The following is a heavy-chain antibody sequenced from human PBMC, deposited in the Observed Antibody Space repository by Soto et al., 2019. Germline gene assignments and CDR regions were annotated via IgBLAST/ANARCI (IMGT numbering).Heavy chain of an antibody. CDR2: ISYDGSEK. CDR3: AKSPNFYCSSPNCYKYYFDH. CDR1: GFTFNTYG. V-gene: IGHV3-30*18. J-gene: IGHJ4*02. Sequence: GGSLRLPCAASGFTFNTYGMHWVRQAPGKGLEWVAVISYDGSEKYYVDSVKGRFTISKDNSKNTLYLQMNSLRPEDTAVYYCAKSPNFYCSSPNCYKYYFDHWGQGTRVTVSS. D-gene: IGHD2-2*02.